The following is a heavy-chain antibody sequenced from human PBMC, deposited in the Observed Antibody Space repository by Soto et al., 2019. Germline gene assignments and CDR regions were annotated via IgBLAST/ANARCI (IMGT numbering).Heavy chain of an antibody. CDR3: AREVVLGGTNYYYYGLGV. J-gene: IGHJ6*02. V-gene: IGHV3-23*04. D-gene: IGHD3-10*01. CDR1: GFTFSSYY. Sequence: EVQLVESGGGLVQPGGSLRLSCAASGFTFSSYYMHWVRQAPGKGLEWVSAISGSGSKTYYADSVKGRFTISRDNSENTVYLQLNSVRVEDTAVYYCAREVVLGGTNYYYYGLGVWGQGTTVTVSS. CDR2: ISGSGSKT.